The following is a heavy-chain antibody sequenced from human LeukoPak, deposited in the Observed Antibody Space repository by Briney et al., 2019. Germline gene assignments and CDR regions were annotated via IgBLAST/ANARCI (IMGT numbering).Heavy chain of an antibody. V-gene: IGHV4-39*01. CDR1: GGSICSSCYC. D-gene: IGHD1-26*01. Sequence: PSETLSLTCAVSGGSICSSCYCWVWIRQPPGKGLEWIGSIYYSGSTDYNPSLTSRVTIAVDTSKNEFALKPSSVTAADTAVYYSASHTCGSYRYYYDYWGQGTMVTVSS. CDR3: ASHTCGSYRYYYDY. J-gene: IGHJ4*02. CDR2: IYYSGST.